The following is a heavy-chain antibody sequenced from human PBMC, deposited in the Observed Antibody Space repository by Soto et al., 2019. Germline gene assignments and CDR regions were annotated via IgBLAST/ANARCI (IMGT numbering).Heavy chain of an antibody. D-gene: IGHD3-9*01. CDR3: ARRYYGTLTGLPFYFDY. CDR2: IYWDDDR. Sequence: QVTLKEAGPTLLTPTQTLTLTCTFSGFSLSTSGMGVGWIRQPPGKALEWLALIYWDDDRRHSPSLKSRLTITKDTSKNQVVLTMPNMDPVDTATYYWARRYYGTLTGLPFYFDYWGQGTLVTVSS. CDR1: GFSLSTSGMG. V-gene: IGHV2-5*02. J-gene: IGHJ4*02.